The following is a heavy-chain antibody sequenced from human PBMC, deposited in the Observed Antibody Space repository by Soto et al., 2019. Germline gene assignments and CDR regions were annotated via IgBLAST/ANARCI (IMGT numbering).Heavy chain of an antibody. J-gene: IGHJ4*02. V-gene: IGHV3-74*01. D-gene: IGHD3-16*01. Sequence: EVQLVESGGDLVQPGGSLRLSCAASGFTFNTYWMHWVRQAPGKGLVWVSRINADGSSTTYAGSVKGRFTVSRDNAKNTLYLQMNSLRAEDTAVYYWARDHVGESFPIDFWGQGNVVTVSS. CDR2: INADGSST. CDR1: GFTFNTYW. CDR3: ARDHVGESFPIDF.